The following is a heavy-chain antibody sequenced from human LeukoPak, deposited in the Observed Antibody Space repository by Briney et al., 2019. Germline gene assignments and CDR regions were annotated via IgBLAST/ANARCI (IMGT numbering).Heavy chain of an antibody. CDR3: ARYGLTAALDS. D-gene: IGHD2-21*02. CDR1: GFTFSSSW. J-gene: IGHJ4*02. CDR2: IKPDGSEK. Sequence: PGGSLRLSCAASGFTFSSSWMGWVRQAPGKGLEWVANIKPDGSEKFHVDSVKGRFTLSRDNSKSSLSLQMNSLRAEDTAVYYCARYGLTAALDSWGQGTLVTVSS. V-gene: IGHV3-7*01.